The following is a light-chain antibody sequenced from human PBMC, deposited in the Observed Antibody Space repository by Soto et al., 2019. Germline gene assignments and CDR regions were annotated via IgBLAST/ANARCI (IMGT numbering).Light chain of an antibody. CDR2: KAS. J-gene: IGKJ1*01. CDR3: HHYNSYAEA. V-gene: IGKV1-5*03. Sequence: DIQMTQSPSTLSGSVGDRVTITCRASQTISSWLAWYQQKPGKAPKLLIYKASTLKSGVPSRFRGSGPGTEVTLTISSLQPNEVATYYCHHYNSYAEACGQGTKADLK. CDR1: QTISSW.